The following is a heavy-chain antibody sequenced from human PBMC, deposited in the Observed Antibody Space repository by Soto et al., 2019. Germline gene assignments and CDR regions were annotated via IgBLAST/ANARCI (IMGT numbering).Heavy chain of an antibody. CDR3: AISHPYGDYPFDY. CDR2: ISYDGSNK. J-gene: IGHJ4*02. D-gene: IGHD4-17*01. Sequence: QVQLVESGGGVVQPGRSLRLSCAASGFTFSSYAMHWVRQAPGKGLEWVAVISYDGSNKYYADSVKGRFTISRDNSKNTLYLQMHSLRAEDTAVYYCAISHPYGDYPFDYWGQGTLVTVSS. V-gene: IGHV3-30-3*01. CDR1: GFTFSSYA.